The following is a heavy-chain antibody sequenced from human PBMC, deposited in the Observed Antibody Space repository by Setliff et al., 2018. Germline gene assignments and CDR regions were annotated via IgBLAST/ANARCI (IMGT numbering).Heavy chain of an antibody. CDR3: ARVIGGYDSVDY. D-gene: IGHD5-12*01. J-gene: IGHJ4*02. CDR2: IKEDGSEK. CDR1: GFTFSNYW. V-gene: IGHV3-7*01. Sequence: GGSLRLSCAASGFTFSNYWMSWVRQAPGKGLEWVANIKEDGSEKNLMESVKGRFTISRDNAKKSLYLQMNSLRAEDTAVYYCARVIGGYDSVDYWGQGTLVTVSS.